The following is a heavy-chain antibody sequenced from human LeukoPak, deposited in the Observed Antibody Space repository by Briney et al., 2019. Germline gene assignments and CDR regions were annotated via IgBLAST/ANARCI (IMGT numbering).Heavy chain of an antibody. CDR1: GYTFTSCY. Sequence: ASVKVSCKASGYTFTSCYIHWVRQAPGQGLEWMGIINPSGGSTNYAQKFQGRVTMTRDTSTSTVYMDLSSPRSEDTAVYYCARDFVVGATPLAFDYWGQGTLVTVSS. D-gene: IGHD1-26*01. CDR3: ARDFVVGATPLAFDY. J-gene: IGHJ4*02. CDR2: INPSGGST. V-gene: IGHV1-46*01.